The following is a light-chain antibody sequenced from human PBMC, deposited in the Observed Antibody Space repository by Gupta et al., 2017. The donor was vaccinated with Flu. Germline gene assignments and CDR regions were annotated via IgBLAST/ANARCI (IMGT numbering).Light chain of an antibody. CDR2: DAS. CDR1: QSVNYY. Sequence: IVLTQSPATLSLSPGDRATLSCRASQSVNYYLAWYQQRPGQAPRLLIYDASKRATGAPVRFSGSGEEKDFTLTSRSRQDEDCAVYYEQYRNDLFTFGGGTKLEIK. J-gene: IGKJ4*01. CDR3: QYRNDLFT. V-gene: IGKV3-11*01.